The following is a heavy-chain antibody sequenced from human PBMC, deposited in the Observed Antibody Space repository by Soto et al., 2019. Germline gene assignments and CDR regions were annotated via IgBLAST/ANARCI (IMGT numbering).Heavy chain of an antibody. CDR3: TTTVVTPFDY. CDR2: IRSKANSYAT. D-gene: IGHD4-17*01. J-gene: IGHJ4*02. V-gene: IGHV3-73*01. Sequence: GGSLRLSCAASGFTFSGSAMHWVRQASGKGLEWVGRIRSKANSYATAYAASVKGRFTISRDDSKNTAYLQMNSLKTEDTAVYYCTTTVVTPFDYWGQGTLVTVSS. CDR1: GFTFSGSA.